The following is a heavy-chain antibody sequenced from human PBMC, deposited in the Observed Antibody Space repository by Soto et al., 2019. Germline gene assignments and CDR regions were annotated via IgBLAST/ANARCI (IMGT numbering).Heavy chain of an antibody. CDR1: GGSISSSSYY. CDR3: ARRGDIVVVPAALDY. D-gene: IGHD2-2*01. CDR2: IYYSGST. Sequence: QLQLQESGPGLVKPSETLSLTCTVSGGSISSSSYYWGWIRQPPGKGLEWIGSIYYSGSTYYNPSLKSRVTISVDTSKNQFSLKLSSVTAADTAVYYCARRGDIVVVPAALDYWGQGTLVTVSS. V-gene: IGHV4-39*01. J-gene: IGHJ4*02.